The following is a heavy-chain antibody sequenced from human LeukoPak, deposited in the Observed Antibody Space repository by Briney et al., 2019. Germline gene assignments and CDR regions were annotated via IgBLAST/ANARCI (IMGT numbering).Heavy chain of an antibody. J-gene: IGHJ3*02. CDR1: GGPISSSSYY. D-gene: IGHD3-22*01. Sequence: ASETLSLTCTVSGGPISSSSYYWGWIRQPPGKGLEWIGSIYYSGSTYYNPSLKSRVTISVDTSKNQFSLKLSSVTAADTAVYYCARELHDSSGAFDIWGQGTMVTVSS. CDR3: ARELHDSSGAFDI. V-gene: IGHV4-39*07. CDR2: IYYSGST.